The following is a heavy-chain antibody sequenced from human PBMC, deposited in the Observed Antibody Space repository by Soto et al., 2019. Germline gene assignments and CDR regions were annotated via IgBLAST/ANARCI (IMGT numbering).Heavy chain of an antibody. J-gene: IGHJ2*01. D-gene: IGHD3-10*01. CDR3: ARVKHYYGSGSYSYWYFDL. V-gene: IGHV4-34*01. Sequence: QVQLQQWGAGLLKPSETLSLTCAVYGGSFSGYYWSWIRQPPGKGLEWMGEINHSGSTNYNPSLKIRVNISVDTSKNQFSLKLSSVTAADTAVYYCARVKHYYGSGSYSYWYFDLWGRGTLVTVSS. CDR1: GGSFSGYY. CDR2: INHSGST.